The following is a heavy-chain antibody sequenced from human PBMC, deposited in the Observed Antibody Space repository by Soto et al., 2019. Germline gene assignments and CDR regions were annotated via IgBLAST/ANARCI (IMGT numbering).Heavy chain of an antibody. CDR2: VSPYDGYT. CDR3: ARGGYYDSSGSRNYFYYGMNV. V-gene: IGHV1-18*01. J-gene: IGHJ6*02. Sequence: GASVKVSCKASGYTFSSYGINWVRQAPGQGLEWLGWVSPYDGYTNYAQILQGRVSMTTDTSTKTAYMEVRSLRSDDTAVYYCARGGYYDSSGSRNYFYYGMNVWG. D-gene: IGHD3-22*01. CDR1: GYTFSSYG.